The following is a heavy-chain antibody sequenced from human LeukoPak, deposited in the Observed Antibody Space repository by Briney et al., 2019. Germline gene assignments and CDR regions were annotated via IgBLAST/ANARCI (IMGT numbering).Heavy chain of an antibody. Sequence: SETLSLTCTVSGGSISSYYWSWIRQPPGKGLEWIGYIYYSGSTNYNPSLKSRVTISVDTSKNQFSLKLSSVTAADTAVYCGGKGQASGWYRFGYWGQGTLSPSPQ. CDR3: GKGQASGWYRFGY. CDR2: IYYSGST. CDR1: GGSISSYY. J-gene: IGHJ4*02. V-gene: IGHV4-59*01. D-gene: IGHD6-19*01.